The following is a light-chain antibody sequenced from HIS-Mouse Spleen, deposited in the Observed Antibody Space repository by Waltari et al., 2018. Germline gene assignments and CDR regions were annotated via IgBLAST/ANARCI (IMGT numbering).Light chain of an antibody. Sequence: SYVLTQPPSVSVAPGQTARITCGGNNIGSKSVHWYQPKPGQAPGLVVYDVSDRPSRVPGRFAGSKSGTSASLAISGLRSEDEADYYCAAWDDSLSGPVFGGGTKLTVL. CDR1: NIGSKS. CDR3: AAWDDSLSGPV. CDR2: DVS. J-gene: IGLJ3*02. V-gene: IGLV3-21*02.